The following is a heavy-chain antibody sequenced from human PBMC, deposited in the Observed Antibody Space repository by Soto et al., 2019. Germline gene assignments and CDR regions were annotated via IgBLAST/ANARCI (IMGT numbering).Heavy chain of an antibody. V-gene: IGHV1-18*04. D-gene: IGHD3-22*01. CDR2: ISSYNGNT. CDR1: GYTFSNYG. Sequence: ASVKVSCKTSGYTFSNYGITWLRQSPGQGLEWMGWISSYNGNTNYVKKFQGRVTMTTDTSTSTAYMELKSLRFDDTAVYYCAISDYYDRSGYYFYWGQGTLVTVSS. J-gene: IGHJ4*02. CDR3: AISDYYDRSGYYFY.